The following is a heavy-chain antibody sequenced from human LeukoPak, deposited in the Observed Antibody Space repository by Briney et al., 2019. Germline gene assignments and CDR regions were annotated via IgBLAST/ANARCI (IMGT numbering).Heavy chain of an antibody. CDR2: INHSGST. CDR3: ATRRFQLPLFGY. V-gene: IGHV4-34*01. Sequence: SSETLSLTCAVYGGSFSGYYWSWIRQPPGKGLEWIGEINHSGSTNYNPSHKIRFTISVDTSKNQFSLKLSSVTAADTAVYYCATRRFQLPLFGYWGQGTLVTVSS. J-gene: IGHJ4*02. D-gene: IGHD3-3*01. CDR1: GGSFSGYY.